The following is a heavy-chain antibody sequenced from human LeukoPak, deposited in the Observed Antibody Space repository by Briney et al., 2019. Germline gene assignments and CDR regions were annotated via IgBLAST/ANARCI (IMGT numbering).Heavy chain of an antibody. CDR3: ARLPPTESSGWGRPFDY. D-gene: IGHD6-19*01. CDR2: INHSGST. J-gene: IGHJ4*02. Sequence: SETLSLTCAVYGVSFSGYYWSWIRQPPGKGLEWIGEINHSGSTNYNPSLKSRVTISVDTSKNQFSLKLSSVTAADTAVFYCARLPPTESSGWGRPFDYWGQGTLVTVSS. CDR1: GVSFSGYY. V-gene: IGHV4-34*01.